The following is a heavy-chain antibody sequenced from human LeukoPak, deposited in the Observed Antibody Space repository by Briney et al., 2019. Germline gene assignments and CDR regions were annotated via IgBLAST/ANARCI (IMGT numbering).Heavy chain of an antibody. CDR2: ITGGGLT. CDR1: GFIFSNYG. D-gene: IGHD6-13*01. J-gene: IGHJ3*02. V-gene: IGHV3-23*01. CDR3: ARSRQQLAFDI. Sequence: GGSLRLSCAASGFIFSNYGMNWVRQAPGKGLEWVSGITGGGLTYYADSVKGRFTISRDNSKNTLYLQMNSLRAEDTAVYYCARSRQQLAFDIWGQGTMVTVSS.